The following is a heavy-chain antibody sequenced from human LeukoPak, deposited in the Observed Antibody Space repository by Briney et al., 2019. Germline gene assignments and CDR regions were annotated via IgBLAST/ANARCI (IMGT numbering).Heavy chain of an antibody. CDR1: GGSISSGSYY. CDR3: ARDPRLCSGGSCYSGWFDP. Sequence: PSETLSLTCTVSGGSISSGSYYWSWIRQPAGKGLEWIGRIYTSGGTNYNPSLKSRVTISVDTSKNQFSLKLSSVTAADTAVYYCARDPRLCSGGSCYSGWFDPWGQGTLVTVSS. CDR2: IYTSGGT. J-gene: IGHJ5*02. D-gene: IGHD2-15*01. V-gene: IGHV4-61*02.